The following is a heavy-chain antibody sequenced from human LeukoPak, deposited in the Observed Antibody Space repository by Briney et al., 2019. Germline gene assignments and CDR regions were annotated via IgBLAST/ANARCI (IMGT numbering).Heavy chain of an antibody. CDR3: ARGARSIAAADSGLFDY. CDR2: IYYSGST. J-gene: IGHJ4*02. D-gene: IGHD6-13*01. CDR1: GGSISSYY. V-gene: IGHV4-59*01. Sequence: SETLSLTCTVSGGSISSYYWSWLRQPPGKGLEGIGYIYYSGSTNYNPSLKSRVTISVDTSKNQFPLKLSSVTAADTAVYYCARGARSIAAADSGLFDYWGQGTLVTVSS.